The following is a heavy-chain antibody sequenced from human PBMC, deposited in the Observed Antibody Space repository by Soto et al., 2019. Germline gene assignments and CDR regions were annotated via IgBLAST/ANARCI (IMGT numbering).Heavy chain of an antibody. J-gene: IGHJ4*02. D-gene: IGHD6-19*01. CDR3: ARAPPQPGIAVADTFDY. CDR2: IYYSGST. V-gene: IGHV4-59*01. Sequence: SQTLSLTCTVSGGSISSYYWSWIRQPPGKGLEWIGYIYYSGSTNYNPSLKSRVTISVDTSKNQFSLKLSSVTAADTAVYYCARAPPQPGIAVADTFDYWGQGTLVTVSS. CDR1: GGSISSYY.